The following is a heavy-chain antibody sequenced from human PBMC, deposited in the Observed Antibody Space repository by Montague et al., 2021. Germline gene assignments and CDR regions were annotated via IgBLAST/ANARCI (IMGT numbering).Heavy chain of an antibody. CDR3: ARGRLATGDFDY. D-gene: IGHD6-13*01. J-gene: IGHJ4*02. CDR1: GDSLSSVGYS. Sequence: TLSLTRTLSGDSLSSVGYSWTWIRQHPGKGLEWIGYMYYSGSTYYNPSLKNRVTISGDTSKNHFSLRLTSVTAADTAVYYCARGRLATGDFDYWGKGTLVNVSS. CDR2: MYYSGST. V-gene: IGHV4-31*03.